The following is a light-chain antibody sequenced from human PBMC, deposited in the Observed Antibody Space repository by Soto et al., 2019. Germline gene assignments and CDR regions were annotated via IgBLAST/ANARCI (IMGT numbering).Light chain of an antibody. CDR1: QSVSSY. CDR3: QQRGNWPPIT. Sequence: EVVLTQSPATLSLSPGERATLSCRASQSVSSYLAWYRQKPGQAPRLLIYDASNRATGIPVRFSGSGSGTDFTLTISSLEPEDFAVYYCQQRGNWPPITFGHGTRLEI. J-gene: IGKJ5*01. V-gene: IGKV3-11*01. CDR2: DAS.